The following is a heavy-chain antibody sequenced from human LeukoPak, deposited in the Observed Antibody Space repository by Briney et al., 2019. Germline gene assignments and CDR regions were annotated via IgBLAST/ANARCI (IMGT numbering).Heavy chain of an antibody. D-gene: IGHD4-17*01. CDR3: ARDVDYVSDY. J-gene: IGHJ4*02. V-gene: IGHV4-61*09. CDR2: ISTSGST. CDR1: GGSINSGDYY. Sequence: SQTLSLTCTVSGGSINSGDYYWSWIRQPAGTGLEWIGHISTSGSTNYNPSLRGRLTISVDTSRNQFSLNLSSVTAEDTALYFCARDVDYVSDYWGQGTLVTVSS.